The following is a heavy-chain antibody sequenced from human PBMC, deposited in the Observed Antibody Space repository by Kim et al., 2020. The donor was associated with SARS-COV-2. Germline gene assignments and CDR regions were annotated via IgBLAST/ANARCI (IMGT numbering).Heavy chain of an antibody. J-gene: IGHJ3*02. V-gene: IGHV4-34*01. CDR2: T. CDR3: ASCDIDDAFDI. D-gene: IGHD2-15*01. Sequence: TNYHPSLKSRVTISVDTAKNQFSLKLSSVTAADTAVYYCASCDIDDAFDIWGQGTMVTVSS.